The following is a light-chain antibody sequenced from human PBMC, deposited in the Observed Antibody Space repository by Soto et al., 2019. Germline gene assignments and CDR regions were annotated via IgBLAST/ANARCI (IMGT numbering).Light chain of an antibody. Sequence: QSFLTQPPTVSGAPGQRVTISCTGSNSNLGAGFDVHWYQQLPGTAPKLLIYGNNIRPSGVPDRFSGSRSVTSASLAITGLQAADEAEYYCQSYDSDVTGYVFGTGTKVTVL. CDR1: NSNLGAGFD. J-gene: IGLJ1*01. V-gene: IGLV1-40*01. CDR3: QSYDSDVTGYV. CDR2: GNN.